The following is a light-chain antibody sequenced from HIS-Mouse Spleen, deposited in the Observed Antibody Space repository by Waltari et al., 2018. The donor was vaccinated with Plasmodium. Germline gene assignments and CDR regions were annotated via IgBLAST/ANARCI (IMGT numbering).Light chain of an antibody. J-gene: IGKJ4*01. Sequence: EIVLTQSPGTLSLSPGERATLSCRASQSVSSSYLAWYQQKPGQAPRLLIFGASSRATGIPDRFSGSASGTDFTLTISRLEPEDFAVYYCQLYGSSPLTFGGGTKVEIK. V-gene: IGKV3-20*01. CDR1: QSVSSSY. CDR2: GAS. CDR3: QLYGSSPLT.